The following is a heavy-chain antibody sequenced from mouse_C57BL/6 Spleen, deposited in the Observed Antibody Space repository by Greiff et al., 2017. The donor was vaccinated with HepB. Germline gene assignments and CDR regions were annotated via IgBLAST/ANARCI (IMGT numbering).Heavy chain of an antibody. V-gene: IGHV1-82*01. CDR3: AREGEVTTVVANFDY. CDR2: IYPGDGDT. D-gene: IGHD1-1*01. J-gene: IGHJ2*01. Sequence: VQLQQSGPELVKPGASVKISCKASGYAFSSSWMNWVKQRPGKGLEWIGRIYPGDGDTNYNGKFKGKATLTADKSSSTAYMQLSSLTSEDSAVYFCAREGEVTTVVANFDYWGQGTTLTVSS. CDR1: GYAFSSSW.